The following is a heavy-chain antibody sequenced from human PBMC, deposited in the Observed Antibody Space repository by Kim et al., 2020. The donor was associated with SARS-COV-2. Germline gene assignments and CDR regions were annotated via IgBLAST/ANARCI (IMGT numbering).Heavy chain of an antibody. V-gene: IGHV1-69*01. Sequence: AQKFQGRVTITADESTSTAYMELSSLRSEDTAVYYCARVGARPDIAAANPWGQGTLVTVSS. J-gene: IGHJ5*02. CDR3: ARVGARPDIAAANP. D-gene: IGHD6-13*01.